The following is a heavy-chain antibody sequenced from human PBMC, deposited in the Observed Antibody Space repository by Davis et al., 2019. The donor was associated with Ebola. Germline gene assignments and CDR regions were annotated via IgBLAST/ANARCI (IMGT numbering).Heavy chain of an antibody. CDR1: GFTFSSYG. D-gene: IGHD2-21*02. CDR2: ISYDGSNK. Sequence: PGGSLSLSCAASGFTFSSYGMHWVRQAPGKGLEWVAVISYDGSNKYYADSVKGRFTMSRDNAKNTLYLQMNSLRAEDTAVYYCARPVTDYYHYAMDVWGQGTTVSVSS. J-gene: IGHJ6*02. CDR3: ARPVTDYYHYAMDV. V-gene: IGHV3-30*03.